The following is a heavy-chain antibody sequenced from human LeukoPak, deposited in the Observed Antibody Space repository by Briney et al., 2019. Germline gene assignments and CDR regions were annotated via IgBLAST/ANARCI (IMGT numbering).Heavy chain of an antibody. J-gene: IGHJ6*02. CDR2: ISYDRSNK. CDR1: GFTFSSYG. V-gene: IGHV3-30*18. Sequence: GGSLRLSCAASGFTFSSYGMHWVRQAPGKGLEWVAVISYDRSNKYYADSVKGRFTISRDNSKNTLYLQMNSLRAEDTAVYYCAKVKTGTTRYYYYYGMDVWGQGTTVTVSS. D-gene: IGHD1-7*01. CDR3: AKVKTGTTRYYYYYGMDV.